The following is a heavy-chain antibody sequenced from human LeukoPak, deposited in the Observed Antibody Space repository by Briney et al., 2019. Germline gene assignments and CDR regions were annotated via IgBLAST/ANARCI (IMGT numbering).Heavy chain of an antibody. CDR1: GDSVSNNSVA. CDR2: TYYRSRWYN. Sequence: SQTLSLTCGISGDSVSNNSVAWNWIRQSPSRGLEWLGRTYYRSRWYNDYALSVKSRITINPDTSRNQFSLQLNSVTPEDTAVYYCAREESRNFDYWGQGTLVTVSS. CDR3: AREESRNFDY. J-gene: IGHJ4*02. V-gene: IGHV6-1*01.